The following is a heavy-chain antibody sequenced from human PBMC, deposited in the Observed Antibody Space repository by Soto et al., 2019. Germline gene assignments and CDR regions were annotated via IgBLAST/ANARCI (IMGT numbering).Heavy chain of an antibody. Sequence: SETLSLTCTLSGGAINDHYWSFIRQPPGKGLEWIGYIYYNGNTNYNPSLESRVTISVDRSRNQFSLRLTSLTAADTAVYYCERVRTGYFDYWGRGALVTVSS. CDR2: IYYNGNT. D-gene: IGHD3-9*01. CDR3: ERVRTGYFDY. V-gene: IGHV4-59*11. J-gene: IGHJ4*02. CDR1: GGAINDHY.